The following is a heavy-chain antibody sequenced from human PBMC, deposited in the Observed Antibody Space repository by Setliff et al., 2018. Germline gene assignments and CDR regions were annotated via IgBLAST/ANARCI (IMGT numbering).Heavy chain of an antibody. V-gene: IGHV1-69*13. J-gene: IGHJ6*03. CDR1: GGTFSSYA. CDR3: ARDSTVTTDYYYYYMDV. Sequence: GASVKVSCKASGGTFSSYAISWVRQAPGQGLEWMGGIIPIFGTANYAQKFQGRVTITADESTSTACMELSSLRSEDTAVYYCARDSTVTTDYYYYYMDVWGKGTTVTVSS. CDR2: IIPIFGTA. D-gene: IGHD4-17*01.